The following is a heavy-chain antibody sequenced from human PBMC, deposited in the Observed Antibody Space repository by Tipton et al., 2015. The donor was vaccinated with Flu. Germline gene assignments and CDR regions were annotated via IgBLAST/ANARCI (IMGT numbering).Heavy chain of an antibody. CDR2: IYHSGST. J-gene: IGHJ4*02. V-gene: IGHV4-38-2*01. Sequence: LRLSCAVSGFSISSGYYWGWIRQPPGKGLEWIGSIYHSGSTYYNPSLKSRVTISVDTSKNQFSLKLSSVTAADTAVYYCAGQRLILDDSSGYYDYWGQGTLVTVSS. CDR1: GFSISSGYY. D-gene: IGHD3-22*01. CDR3: AGQRLILDDSSGYYDY.